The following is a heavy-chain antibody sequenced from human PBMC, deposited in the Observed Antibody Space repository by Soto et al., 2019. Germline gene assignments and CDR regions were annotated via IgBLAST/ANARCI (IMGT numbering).Heavy chain of an antibody. CDR1: GGSHSSDNY. J-gene: IGHJ4*01. V-gene: IGHV4-30-4*01. Sequence: SETLSLTCTVSGGSHSSDNYWSWIRQPLGKGLEWIGPIYYSGNTEYNPSLKTRLAISIDTSKDQFSLKLSSVTSTNTTVYCCVRGSGESSDGQYYLDSCGQGSQVTV. CDR2: IYYSGNT. CDR3: VRGSGESSDGQYYLDS. D-gene: IGHD6-25*01.